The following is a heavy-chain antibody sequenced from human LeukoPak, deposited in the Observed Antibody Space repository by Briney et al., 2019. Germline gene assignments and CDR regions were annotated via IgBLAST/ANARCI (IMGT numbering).Heavy chain of an antibody. Sequence: PGGSLRLSCAASGFTFRASVMHWVRQAPGKGLDWVAVISDDESDKYYADSVKGRFTISRDNSKNTLYLQMNSLRAEDTAVYYCAIPSRTQQWLVRVSGYWGQGTLVTVSS. CDR1: GFTFRASV. D-gene: IGHD6-19*01. J-gene: IGHJ4*02. CDR2: ISDDESDK. V-gene: IGHV3-30*03. CDR3: AIPSRTQQWLVRVSGY.